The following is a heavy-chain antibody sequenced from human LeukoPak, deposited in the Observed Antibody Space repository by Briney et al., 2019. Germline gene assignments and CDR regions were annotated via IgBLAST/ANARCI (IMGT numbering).Heavy chain of an antibody. CDR2: IYYSGST. CDR3: ARGVGDYGNWFDP. CDR1: GGSISSYY. D-gene: IGHD4-17*01. Sequence: SETLSLTCTVSGGSISSYYWSWIRQPPGKGLEWIGYIYYSGSTNYNPSLKSRVTISVDTSKNQFSLKLSSVTAADTAVYYCARGVGDYGNWFDPWGQGTLVTVSS. J-gene: IGHJ5*02. V-gene: IGHV4-59*01.